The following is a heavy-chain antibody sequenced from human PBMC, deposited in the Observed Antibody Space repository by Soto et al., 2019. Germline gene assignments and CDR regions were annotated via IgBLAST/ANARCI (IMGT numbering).Heavy chain of an antibody. D-gene: IGHD3-10*01. V-gene: IGHV1-24*01. CDR3: ATGNRYFGITMVRRVIPDYYYYGMDV. J-gene: IGHJ6*02. Sequence: ASVKVSCKVSGYTLTELSMHWVRQAPGKGLEWMGGFDPEDGETIYAQKFQGRVTMTEDTSTDTAYMELSSLRSEDTAVYYCATGNRYFGITMVRRVIPDYYYYGMDVWGQGTTVTVSS. CDR2: FDPEDGET. CDR1: GYTLTELS.